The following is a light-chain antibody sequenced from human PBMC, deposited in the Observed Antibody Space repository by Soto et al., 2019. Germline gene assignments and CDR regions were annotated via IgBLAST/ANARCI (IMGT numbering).Light chain of an antibody. Sequence: QSVLTQPRSVSGSPGQPVTISCTGTTSNLGGYDYVSWYQQHPGKAPKVIIYDVSQRPSGVPDRFSGSKSGNTASLTISGLQAEDEADYYCCSYAGTYTWVFGGGTKLTVL. CDR1: TSNLGGYDY. J-gene: IGLJ3*02. CDR3: CSYAGTYTWV. V-gene: IGLV2-11*01. CDR2: DVS.